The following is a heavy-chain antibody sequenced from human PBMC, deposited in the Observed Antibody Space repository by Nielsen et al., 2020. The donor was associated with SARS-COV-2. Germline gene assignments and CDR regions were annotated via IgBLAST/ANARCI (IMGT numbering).Heavy chain of an antibody. D-gene: IGHD1-26*01. J-gene: IGHJ6*02. CDR2: ISYDGSNK. Sequence: GESLKISCAASGFTFSNFAMNWVRQAPGKGLEWVAIISYDGSNKYYADSVKGRFTISRDDSKNTLYLQMNSLRVEDTAVYYCVKWVELDFGYYYYGMDVWGQGTTVTVSS. CDR1: GFTFSNFA. V-gene: IGHV3-30*18. CDR3: VKWVELDFGYYYYGMDV.